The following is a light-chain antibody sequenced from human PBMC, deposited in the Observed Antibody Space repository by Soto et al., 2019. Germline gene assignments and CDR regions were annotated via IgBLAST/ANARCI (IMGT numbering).Light chain of an antibody. CDR2: GAS. Sequence: EIVLTHSPGTLSLSPGERATLPCRASQSVSSSYLAWYQQKPGQAPRLLIYGASSRATGIPDRFSGSGSGTDFTLTISRLEPEDFAVYYCQQYGSSPPLTFGGGTKV. V-gene: IGKV3-20*01. CDR3: QQYGSSPPLT. CDR1: QSVSSSY. J-gene: IGKJ4*01.